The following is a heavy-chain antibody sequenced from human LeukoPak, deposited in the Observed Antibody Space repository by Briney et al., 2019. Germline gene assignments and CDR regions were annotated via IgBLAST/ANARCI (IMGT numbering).Heavy chain of an antibody. V-gene: IGHV1-8*01. D-gene: IGHD1-26*01. J-gene: IGHJ4*02. CDR3: VEGATGTLRY. Sequence: ASVKVSCKASGYTFTSYDINWVRQATGQGLEWMGWMNPNSGNTGYAQKFQGRVTMTEDTSTDTAYMELSSLRSEDTAVYYCVEGATGTLRYWGQGTLVTVSS. CDR2: MNPNSGNT. CDR1: GYTFTSYD.